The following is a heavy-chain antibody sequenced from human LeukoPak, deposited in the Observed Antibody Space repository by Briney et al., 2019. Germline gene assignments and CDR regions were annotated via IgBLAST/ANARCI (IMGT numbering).Heavy chain of an antibody. J-gene: IGHJ6*03. D-gene: IGHD6-6*01. CDR1: GGSISSGGYC. CDR3: ARGAAHPYYYYYMDV. Sequence: NSSGTLSLTCTVSGGSISSGGYCWSWIRQHPGKGPEWIVYIYYSGSTYYNPSLKSRVTISVDTSKNQFSLKLSSVTAADTAVYYCARGAAHPYYYYYMDVWGKGTTVTVSS. CDR2: IYYSGST. V-gene: IGHV4-31*03.